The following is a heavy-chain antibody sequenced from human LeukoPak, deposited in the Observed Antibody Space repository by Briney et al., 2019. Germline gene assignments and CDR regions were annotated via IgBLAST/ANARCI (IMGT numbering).Heavy chain of an antibody. CDR2: INHSGST. V-gene: IGHV4-34*01. CDR1: GGSFSGYY. Sequence: SETLSLTCAVYGGSFSGYYWSWIRQPPGKGLEWIGEINHSGSTNYNPSLKSRVTISVDTSKNQFSLKLSSVTAADTAVYYCARDHSNDFWSGSGPLYYMDVWGKGTTVTVSS. D-gene: IGHD3-3*01. J-gene: IGHJ6*03. CDR3: ARDHSNDFWSGSGPLYYMDV.